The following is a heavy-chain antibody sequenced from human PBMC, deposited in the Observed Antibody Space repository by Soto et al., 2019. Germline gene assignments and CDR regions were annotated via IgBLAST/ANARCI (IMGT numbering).Heavy chain of an antibody. Sequence: GGSLRLSCAASGFTFSSYAMSWVRQAPGKGLEWVSAISGSGGSTYYADSVRGRFTISRDNSKNTLFLQMNSLRAEDTAVYYCARDRVASGYPEYFQHWGQGTLVTVSS. CDR1: GFTFSSYA. V-gene: IGHV3-23*01. D-gene: IGHD3-22*01. CDR2: ISGSGGST. J-gene: IGHJ1*01. CDR3: ARDRVASGYPEYFQH.